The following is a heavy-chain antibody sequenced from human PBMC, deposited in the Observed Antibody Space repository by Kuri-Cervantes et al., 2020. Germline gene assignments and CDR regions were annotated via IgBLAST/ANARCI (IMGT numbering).Heavy chain of an antibody. J-gene: IGHJ1*01. Sequence: ASVKVSCKVSGYTLTELSMHWVRQAPGKGLEWMGGFDPEDGETIYAQKFQGRVTMTEYTSTDTAYMELSSLRSEDTAVYYCATGVQDFVWELFQHWGQGTLVTVSS. CDR2: FDPEDGET. CDR3: ATGVQDFVWELFQH. V-gene: IGHV1-24*01. D-gene: IGHD2-15*01. CDR1: GYTLTELS.